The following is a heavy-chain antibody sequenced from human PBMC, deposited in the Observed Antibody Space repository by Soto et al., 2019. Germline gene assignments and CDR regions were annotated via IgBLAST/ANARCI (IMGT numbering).Heavy chain of an antibody. CDR1: GYTFTSYD. CDR3: ARGRPRDFWSGYYHNYYYYGMDV. J-gene: IGHJ6*02. V-gene: IGHV1-8*01. D-gene: IGHD3-3*01. CDR2: MNPNSGNT. Sequence: GVSVKLSCKASGYTFTSYDINWVRQATGQRLEWMGWMNPNSGNTGYAQKFQGRVTMTRNTSISTAYMELSSLRSEDTAVYYCARGRPRDFWSGYYHNYYYYGMDVWGQGTTVTVSS.